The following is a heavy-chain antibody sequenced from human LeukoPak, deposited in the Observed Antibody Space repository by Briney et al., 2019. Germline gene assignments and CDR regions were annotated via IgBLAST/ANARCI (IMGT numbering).Heavy chain of an antibody. CDR2: ISGSGGST. D-gene: IGHD3-3*01. CDR1: GFTFSSYA. V-gene: IGHV3-23*01. CDR3: AKVQYYDFWSGYSN. Sequence: GGSLRLSCAASGFTFSSYAMSWVRQAPGKGLEWVSAISGSGGSTYYADSVKGRFTISRGNSKNTLYLQMNSLRAEDTAVYYCAKVQYYDFWSGYSNWGQGTLVTVSS. J-gene: IGHJ4*02.